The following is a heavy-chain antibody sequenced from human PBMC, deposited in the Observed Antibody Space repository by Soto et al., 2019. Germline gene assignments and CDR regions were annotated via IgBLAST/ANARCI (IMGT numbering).Heavy chain of an antibody. Sequence: GGSLRLSCAASGFTLWKYTLGWVRQAPGKGLEWVAESYSSGGTEYADSVKGRFTISRDNSKNTLFLQMNSLAVGDTALYYCARDREPDGIWTFDSWGQGTLVTVSS. J-gene: IGHJ4*02. CDR2: SYSSGGT. CDR1: GFTLWKYT. CDR3: ARDREPDGIWTFDS. D-gene: IGHD3-9*01. V-gene: IGHV3-53*01.